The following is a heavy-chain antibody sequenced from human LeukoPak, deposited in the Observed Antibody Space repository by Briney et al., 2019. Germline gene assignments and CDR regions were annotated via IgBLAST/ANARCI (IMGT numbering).Heavy chain of an antibody. D-gene: IGHD2-2*01. CDR2: INPNSGGT. CDR1: GYTFTGYY. V-gene: IGHV1-2*02. CDR3: ARPYCTSRSCHDYFDY. J-gene: IGHJ4*02. Sequence: GASVKVSCKASGYTFTGYYMHWVRQAPGQGLEWMGWINPNSGGTKYAQKFQGRVTMTRDTSISTAYMELRRLRSDDTAVYYCARPYCTSRSCHDYFDYWGQGTLVTVSS.